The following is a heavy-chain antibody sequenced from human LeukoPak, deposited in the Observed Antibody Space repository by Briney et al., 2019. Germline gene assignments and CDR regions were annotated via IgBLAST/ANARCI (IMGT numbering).Heavy chain of an antibody. CDR1: GYTFTSYG. V-gene: IGHV1-18*01. J-gene: IGHJ6*02. CDR3: ARAYGSGSLRPYYCYYGMDV. Sequence: GASVKVSCKASGYTFTSYGISWVRQAPGQGLEWMGWISAYNGNTNYAQKLQGRVTMTTDTSTSTAYMELRSLRSDDTAVYYCARAYGSGSLRPYYCYYGMDVWGQGTTVTVSS. D-gene: IGHD3-10*01. CDR2: ISAYNGNT.